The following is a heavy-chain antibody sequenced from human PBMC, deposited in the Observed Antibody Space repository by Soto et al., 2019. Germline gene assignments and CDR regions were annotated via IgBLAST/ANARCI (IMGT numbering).Heavy chain of an antibody. Sequence: QVQLQESGPGLVKPSQTLSLTCTVSGGSISSGGYYWSWIRQHPGKGLEWIGYSYYSGSTYYNPSLKSLVTIPVDTSNNQFSLKLSSVTAADTAVYYCARGGRRSPGMDVWGQGTTVTVSS. CDR1: GGSISSGGYY. CDR2: SYYSGST. J-gene: IGHJ6*02. CDR3: ARGGRRSPGMDV. V-gene: IGHV4-31*01.